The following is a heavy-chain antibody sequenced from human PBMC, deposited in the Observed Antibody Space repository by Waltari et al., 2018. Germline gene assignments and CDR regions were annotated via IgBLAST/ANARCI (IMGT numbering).Heavy chain of an antibody. Sequence: EVQLVASGGGLVQPGRSLRLSCAASGLTFGDYAMHWVRQAPGKGLEWVSGISWNSGSIGYADSVKCRFTISGDNAKNALYLQMNSLRAEDTALYYCAKDTDTAMVSFDYWGQGTLVTVSS. J-gene: IGHJ4*02. CDR2: ISWNSGSI. CDR3: AKDTDTAMVSFDY. V-gene: IGHV3-9*01. CDR1: GLTFGDYA. D-gene: IGHD5-18*01.